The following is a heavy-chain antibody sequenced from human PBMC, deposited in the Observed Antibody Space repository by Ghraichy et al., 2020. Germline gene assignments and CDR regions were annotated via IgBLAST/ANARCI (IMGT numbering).Heavy chain of an antibody. CDR1: GYTFTSYG. J-gene: IGHJ6*03. D-gene: IGHD6-13*01. Sequence: ASVKVSCKASGYTFTSYGISWVRQAPGQGLEWMGWISAYNGNTNYAQKLQGRVTMTTDTSTSTAYMELRSLRSDDTAVYYCARVGDSGSSWPYIYYYYYYMDVWGKGTTVNVSS. CDR3: ARVGDSGSSWPYIYYYYYYMDV. CDR2: ISAYNGNT. V-gene: IGHV1-18*01.